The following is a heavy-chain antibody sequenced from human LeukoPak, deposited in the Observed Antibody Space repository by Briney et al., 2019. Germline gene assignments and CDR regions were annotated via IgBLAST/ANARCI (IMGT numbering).Heavy chain of an antibody. J-gene: IGHJ6*04. Sequence: PSETLSLTCAVYGGSFSGYYWSWLRQPPGKGLEWIGEINHSGSTNYNPSLKSRVTISVDTSKNQFSLKLSSVTAADTAVYYCARDTSMVRGVIIKPPGGMDVWGKGTTVTVSS. CDR2: INHSGST. CDR3: ARDTSMVRGVIIKPPGGMDV. V-gene: IGHV4-34*01. CDR1: GGSFSGYY. D-gene: IGHD3-10*01.